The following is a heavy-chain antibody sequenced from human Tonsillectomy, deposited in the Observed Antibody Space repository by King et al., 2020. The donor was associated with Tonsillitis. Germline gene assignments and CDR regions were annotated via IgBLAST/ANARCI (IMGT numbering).Heavy chain of an antibody. CDR3: ATLGYCSSTSCYAGGWFDP. V-gene: IGHV5-10-1*03. J-gene: IGHJ5*02. CDR2: IDPSDSHT. CDR1: GYSFTNHW. D-gene: IGHD2-2*01. Sequence: VQLVESGAEVKKPGESLRISCKGSGYSFTNHWINWVRQMPGKGLEWMGRIDPSDSHTSNSPSFQGHVTISADKSTSTAYLQWSSLKASDTAMYYCATLGYCSSTSCYAGGWFDPWGKGTLVTVSS.